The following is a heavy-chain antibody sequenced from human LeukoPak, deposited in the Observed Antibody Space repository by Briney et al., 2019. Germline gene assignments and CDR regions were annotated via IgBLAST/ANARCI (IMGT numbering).Heavy chain of an antibody. D-gene: IGHD4-11*01. V-gene: IGHV3-23*01. J-gene: IGHJ4*02. CDR3: AKDQVVTTYLFDY. Sequence: GGSLRLSCAASGFAFTTYAMNWVRQAPGKGLEWVSSISDTGGITYYTDSVKGRFTISRDNSKNTLYLQMNSLRAEDTAVYYCAKDQVVTTYLFDYWGQGTLVTVSS. CDR2: ISDTGGIT. CDR1: GFAFTTYA.